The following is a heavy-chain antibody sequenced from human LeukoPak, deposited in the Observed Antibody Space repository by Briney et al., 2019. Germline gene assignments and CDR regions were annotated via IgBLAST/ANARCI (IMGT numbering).Heavy chain of an antibody. CDR2: INPNSGGT. J-gene: IGHJ4*02. Sequence: ASVKVSCKASGYTFTGYYLHWVRQAPGQGLEWMGWINPNSGGTDYAQKFQGRVTMTRDTSINTACMELSRLRSDDTAVYYCARDPGHDFWSGYPTFDYWGQGTLVTVSS. D-gene: IGHD3-3*01. CDR3: ARDPGHDFWSGYPTFDY. V-gene: IGHV1-2*02. CDR1: GYTFTGYY.